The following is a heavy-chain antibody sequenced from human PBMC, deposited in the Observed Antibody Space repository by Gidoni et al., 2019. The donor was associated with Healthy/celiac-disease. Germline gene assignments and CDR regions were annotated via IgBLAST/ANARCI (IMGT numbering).Heavy chain of an antibody. CDR3: ARHDSAAAGTGGSDYYYGMDV. CDR2: IYPGDSDT. J-gene: IGHJ6*02. Sequence: VQLVQSGANLTQLGEPWKIPRKVSEYRFPTYCIGGARQMPGNGLECMWIIYPGDSDTKYSPSFQGQVTISADKSISTAYLQWSSLKASDTAMYYWARHDSAAAGTGGSDYYYGMDVWGQGTTVTVSS. CDR1: EYRFPTYC. D-gene: IGHD6-13*01. V-gene: IGHV5-51*01.